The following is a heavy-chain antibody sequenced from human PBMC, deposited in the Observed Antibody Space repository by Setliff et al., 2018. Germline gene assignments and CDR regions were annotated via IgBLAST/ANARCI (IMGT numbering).Heavy chain of an antibody. V-gene: IGHV1-18*01. CDR1: GYTFTSYG. CDR3: ARELSGGLFDY. Sequence: GASVKVSCKASGYTFTSYGISWVRQAPGQGLEWMGWISAYNGNTNYAQKLQGRVTMTTDTSTSTAYMELSSLRSEDTAVYYCARELSGGLFDYWGQGTLVTVSS. CDR2: ISAYNGNT. J-gene: IGHJ4*02. D-gene: IGHD7-27*01.